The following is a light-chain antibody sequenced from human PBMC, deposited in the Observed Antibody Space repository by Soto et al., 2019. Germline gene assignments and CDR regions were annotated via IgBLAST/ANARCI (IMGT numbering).Light chain of an antibody. CDR3: QQYNSYSRA. CDR2: KAS. CDR1: QSISNW. J-gene: IGKJ2*01. Sequence: DIQMTHSPSTLSASVGDRVTITCRASQSISNWLAWYQQNPGKAPNLLIYKASSLQSGAPSRFSGSGSGTEFTLTISGLQPDDFATYYCQQYNSYSRAFGQGTKLEIK. V-gene: IGKV1-5*03.